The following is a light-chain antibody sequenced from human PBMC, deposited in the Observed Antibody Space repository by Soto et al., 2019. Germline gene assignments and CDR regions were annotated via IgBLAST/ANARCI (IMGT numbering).Light chain of an antibody. V-gene: IGLV2-23*03. CDR3: CHYEGNTIFV. CDR1: NNDVGGYKL. Sequence: SALTQAACVSVSPGHSITISCTGTNNDVGGYKLVSWYQQHPGKVPKVVIYEGSKRPSGVSNRFSGSKSGNTASLTISGLQDEHEDYYYCCHYEGNTIFVFGGGTKVNVL. CDR2: EGS. J-gene: IGLJ2*01.